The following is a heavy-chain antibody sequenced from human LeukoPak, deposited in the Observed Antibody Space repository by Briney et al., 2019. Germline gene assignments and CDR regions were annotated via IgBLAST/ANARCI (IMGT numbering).Heavy chain of an antibody. CDR1: GGSISSYY. CDR2: IYYSGST. J-gene: IGHJ4*02. Sequence: SETLSLTCTVSGGSISSYYWSWIRQPPGKGLEWIGYIYYSGSTNYNPSLKSRVTISVDTSKNQFSLKLSSVTAADTAVYYCARGGDYVWGSYRVLDCWGQGTLVTVSS. D-gene: IGHD3-16*02. CDR3: ARGGDYVWGSYRVLDC. V-gene: IGHV4-59*01.